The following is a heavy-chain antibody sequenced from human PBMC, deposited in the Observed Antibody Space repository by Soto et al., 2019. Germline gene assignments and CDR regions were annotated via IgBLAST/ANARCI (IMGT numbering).Heavy chain of an antibody. Sequence: GGSLRLSCAASGFTFSSYWMHWVRQAPGKGLVWVSRINSDGSSTSYADSVKGRFTISRDNAKNTLYLQMNSLRAEDTAVYYCARQQITMVRGVILNHYYYYGMDVWGQGTTVTVSS. D-gene: IGHD3-10*01. CDR2: INSDGSST. CDR1: GFTFSSYW. CDR3: ARQQITMVRGVILNHYYYYGMDV. V-gene: IGHV3-74*01. J-gene: IGHJ6*02.